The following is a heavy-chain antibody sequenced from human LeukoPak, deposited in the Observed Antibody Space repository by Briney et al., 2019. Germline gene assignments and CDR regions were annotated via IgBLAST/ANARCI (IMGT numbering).Heavy chain of an antibody. D-gene: IGHD2-2*01. CDR1: GGSISSYY. CDR2: IYTSGST. CDR3: ARALGYCSSTSCRGAFDI. Sequence: SETLSLTCTVSGGSISSYYWSWIRQPAGKGLEWIGRIYTSGSTNYNPSLKSRVTMSVDTSKNQFSLKLSSATAADTAVYYCARALGYCSSTSCRGAFDIWGQGTMVTVSS. V-gene: IGHV4-4*07. J-gene: IGHJ3*02.